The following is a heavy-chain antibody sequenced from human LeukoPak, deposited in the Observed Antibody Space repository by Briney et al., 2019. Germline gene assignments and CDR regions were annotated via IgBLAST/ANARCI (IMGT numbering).Heavy chain of an antibody. J-gene: IGHJ4*02. V-gene: IGHV3-30*18. D-gene: IGHD2-15*01. Sequence: PGRALRLSCAASGFTFSSYGMHWVRQAPGKGLEWVAVISYDGSNKYYADSVKGRFTISRDNSKNTLYLQMNSLRAEDTAVYYCAKDVTIVVVVAATLDYWGQGTLVTVSS. CDR2: ISYDGSNK. CDR3: AKDVTIVVVVAATLDY. CDR1: GFTFSSYG.